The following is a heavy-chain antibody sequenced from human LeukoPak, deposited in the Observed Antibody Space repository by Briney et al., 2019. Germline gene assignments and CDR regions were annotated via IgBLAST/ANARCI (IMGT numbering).Heavy chain of an antibody. J-gene: IGHJ4*02. CDR1: GFTFSSYA. Sequence: PLRSLRLSCAASGFTFSSYAMHWGRQAPGKGLEWVALISDDGSKKFYSDSLKGRFTISRDNSKNTLYLQMTSLRAEATAVYYCVKANCCDSCFLIDYWGQGTLVTVSS. D-gene: IGHD2-2*01. V-gene: IGHV3-30*04. CDR3: VKANCCDSCFLIDY. CDR2: ISDDGSKK.